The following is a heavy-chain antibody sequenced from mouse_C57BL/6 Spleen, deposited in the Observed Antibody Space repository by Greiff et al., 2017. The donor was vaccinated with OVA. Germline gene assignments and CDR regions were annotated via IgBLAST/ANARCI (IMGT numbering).Heavy chain of an antibody. CDR3: ATTVVDGGFFDY. CDR1: GYTFTSYW. J-gene: IGHJ2*01. D-gene: IGHD1-1*01. CDR2: IYPGSGST. V-gene: IGHV1-55*01. Sequence: VQLQQSGAELVKPGASVKMSCKASGYTFTSYWITWVKQRPGQGLEWIGDIYPGSGSTNYNEKFKSKATLTVDTSSSTAYMQLSSLTSEDSAVYYCATTVVDGGFFDYWGQGTTLTVSS.